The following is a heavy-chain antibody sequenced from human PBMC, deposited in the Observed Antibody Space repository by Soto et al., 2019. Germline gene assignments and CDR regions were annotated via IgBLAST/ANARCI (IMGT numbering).Heavy chain of an antibody. V-gene: IGHV3-30-3*01. CDR2: ISYDGSNK. J-gene: IGHJ6*02. CDR1: GFTFSSYA. CDR3: AREVGGCSGGSCYRISNYYYYYGMDV. D-gene: IGHD2-15*01. Sequence: GSLRLSCAASGFTFSSYAMHWVRQAPGKGLEWVAVISYDGSNKYYADSVKGRFTISRDNSKNTLYLQMNSLRAEDTAVYYCAREVGGCSGGSCYRISNYYYYYGMDVWGQGTTVTVSS.